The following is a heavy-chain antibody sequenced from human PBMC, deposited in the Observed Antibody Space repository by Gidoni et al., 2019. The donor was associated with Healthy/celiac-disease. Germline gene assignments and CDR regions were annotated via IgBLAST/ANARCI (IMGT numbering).Heavy chain of an antibody. V-gene: IGHV3-7*03. CDR3: ASHINGAEPFVDY. CDR2: IKQDGSEK. J-gene: IGHJ4*02. Sequence: EVQLVESGGGLVQPGGSLRLSCAASGFTFSSYWMSWVRQAPGKGLEWVANIKQDGSEKYYVDSVKGRFTISRDNAKNSLYLQMNSLRAEDTAVYYCASHINGAEPFVDYWGQGTLVTVSS. D-gene: IGHD1-26*01. CDR1: GFTFSSYW.